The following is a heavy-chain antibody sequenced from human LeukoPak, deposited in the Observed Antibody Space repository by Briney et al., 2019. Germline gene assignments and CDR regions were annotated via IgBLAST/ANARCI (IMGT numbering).Heavy chain of an antibody. V-gene: IGHV3-21*01. CDR1: GFTFSRYS. D-gene: IGHD6-19*01. J-gene: IGHJ4*02. CDR3: ARVAVAADC. CDR2: LSSSSRYI. Sequence: GGCLRLSCAPSGFTFSRYSMNWVRQAPGKGLEWVSSLSSSSRYIYYADSVKARFTTSRDNAKNSLYLQMNCLRAEDTAVYYCARVAVAADCWGQGTLVTVSS.